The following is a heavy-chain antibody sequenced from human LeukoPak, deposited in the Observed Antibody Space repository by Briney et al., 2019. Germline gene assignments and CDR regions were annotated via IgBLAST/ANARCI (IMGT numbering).Heavy chain of an antibody. CDR3: ARRVLSIYSGYDYFDY. Sequence: ASVKVSCKASGYTFTSYGISWVRQAPGQGLEWMGWISAYNGNTNYAQKLQGRVTMTTDTSTSTAYMELRSLRSDDTAVYYCARRVLSIYSGYDYFDYWGQGTLVTVSS. J-gene: IGHJ4*02. CDR1: GYTFTSYG. D-gene: IGHD5-12*01. CDR2: ISAYNGNT. V-gene: IGHV1-18*01.